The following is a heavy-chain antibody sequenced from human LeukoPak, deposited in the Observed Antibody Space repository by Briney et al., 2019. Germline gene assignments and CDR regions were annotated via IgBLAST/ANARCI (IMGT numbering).Heavy chain of an antibody. CDR1: GFTFSSYS. V-gene: IGHV3-21*01. CDR2: ISSSSSYI. Sequence: GGSLRLSCAASGFTFSSYSMNWVHQAPGKGLEWVSSISSSSSYIYYADSVKGRFTISRDNAKNSLYLQMNSLRAEDTAVYYCARVFYGSGSYPSDYWGQGTLVTVSS. D-gene: IGHD3-10*01. J-gene: IGHJ4*02. CDR3: ARVFYGSGSYPSDY.